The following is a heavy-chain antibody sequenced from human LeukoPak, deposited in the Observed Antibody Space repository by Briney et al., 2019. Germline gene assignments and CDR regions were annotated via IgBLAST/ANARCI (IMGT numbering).Heavy chain of an antibody. CDR2: ISGSGGST. Sequence: GGSLRLSCAASGFTFSSYAMSWVRQAPGKGLEWVSAISGSGGSTYYADSVKGRFTISRDNSKNTLYLQMNSLRAEDTAVYYCAKDPAYYDILTGYYIGWYIDYWGQGTLVTVSS. CDR1: GFTFSSYA. J-gene: IGHJ4*02. CDR3: AKDPAYYDILTGYYIGWYIDY. D-gene: IGHD3-9*01. V-gene: IGHV3-23*01.